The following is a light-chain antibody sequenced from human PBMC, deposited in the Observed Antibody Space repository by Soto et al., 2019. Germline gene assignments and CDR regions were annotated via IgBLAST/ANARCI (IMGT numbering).Light chain of an antibody. CDR1: QSVSSY. Sequence: EIVLTQSPATLSLSPGERATLSCRASQSVSSYFAWYQQKPGQAPRLLIYDASNRATGIPARFSGSGSGTDFTLTISSLEPEDFAVYYCQQDYNLPTFGQWTKVDIK. CDR3: QQDYNLPT. CDR2: DAS. V-gene: IGKV3-11*01. J-gene: IGKJ1*01.